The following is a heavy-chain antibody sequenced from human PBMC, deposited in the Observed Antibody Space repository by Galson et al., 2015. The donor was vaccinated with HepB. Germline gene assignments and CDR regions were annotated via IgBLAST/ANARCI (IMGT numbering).Heavy chain of an antibody. CDR3: AKVSIGLRKQWLVSGAFDI. Sequence: SLRLSCAASGFTFSSYATSWVRQAPGKGLEWVSAISGSGGSTYYADSVKGRFTISRDNSKNTLYLQMNSLRAEDTAVYYCAKVSIGLRKQWLVSGAFDIWGQGTMVTVSS. CDR1: GFTFSSYA. J-gene: IGHJ3*02. CDR2: ISGSGGST. D-gene: IGHD6-19*01. V-gene: IGHV3-23*01.